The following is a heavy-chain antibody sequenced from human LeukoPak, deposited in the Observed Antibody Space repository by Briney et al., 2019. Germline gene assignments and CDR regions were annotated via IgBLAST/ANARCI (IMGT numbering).Heavy chain of an antibody. J-gene: IGHJ4*02. CDR3: ARGYDFDY. Sequence: GGSLRLSCAASGFTFSSYWMHWVRQAPGKGLVWVSRLNSDGSSTSYADSVKGRFTISRDNAKNTLYLQMNSLRAEDTAVYYCARGYDFDYWGQGILVTVSS. V-gene: IGHV3-74*01. D-gene: IGHD3-3*01. CDR2: LNSDGSST. CDR1: GFTFSSYW.